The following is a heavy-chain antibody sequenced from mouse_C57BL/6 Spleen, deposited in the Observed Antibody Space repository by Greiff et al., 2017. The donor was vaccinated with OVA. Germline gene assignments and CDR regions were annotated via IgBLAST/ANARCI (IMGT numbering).Heavy chain of an antibody. CDR2: ISGGGGNT. CDR1: GFTFSSYT. CDR3: ASARHGMVNTDYFDY. D-gene: IGHD2-3*01. J-gene: IGHJ2*01. V-gene: IGHV5-9*01. Sequence: EVKLVESGGGLVKPGGSLKLSCAASGFTFSSYTMSWVRQTPEKRLEWVATISGGGGNTYYPDSVKGRFSISRDNAKNTLYLQMSSLRSEDTALYYSASARHGMVNTDYFDYWGQGTTLTVYS.